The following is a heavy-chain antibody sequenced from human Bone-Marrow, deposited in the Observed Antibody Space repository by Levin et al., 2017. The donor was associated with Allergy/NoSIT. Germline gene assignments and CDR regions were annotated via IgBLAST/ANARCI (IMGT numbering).Heavy chain of an antibody. Sequence: PGESLKISCTASGFTLRNYAMHWVRQAPGKGLEWMSIISYDGNKKYYAHSVKGRFTISRDNSKNSFYLQLNDLRVEDTAIYYCARGAFWTLYDPWTGGRLKDACDIGGQGTMITVSS. CDR2: ISYDGNKK. J-gene: IGHJ3*02. V-gene: IGHV3-30*04. CDR1: GFTLRNYA. CDR3: ARGAFWTLYDPWTGGRLKDACDI. D-gene: IGHD3/OR15-3a*01.